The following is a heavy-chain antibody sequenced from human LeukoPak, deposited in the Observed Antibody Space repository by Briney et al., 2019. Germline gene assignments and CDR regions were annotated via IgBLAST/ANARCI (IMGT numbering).Heavy chain of an antibody. CDR2: INPNSGGT. J-gene: IGHJ4*02. Sequence: ASVKVSCKASGYTFTGYYMHWWRQAPGQGLEGMGWINPNSGGTNYAKKFQGMVTMTRDTSISTAYMELSRLRSDDTAVYYCARVKRRYCSGGSWYPASYFDYWGQGALVTVSS. CDR3: ARVKRRYCSGGSWYPASYFDY. D-gene: IGHD2-15*01. V-gene: IGHV1-2*02. CDR1: GYTFTGYY.